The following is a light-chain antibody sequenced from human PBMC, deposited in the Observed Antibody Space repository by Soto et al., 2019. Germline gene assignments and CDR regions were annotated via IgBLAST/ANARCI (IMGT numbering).Light chain of an antibody. CDR2: EVS. CDR3: SSYTSSSTYV. Sequence: QSALTQPPSVSGSPGQSVTISCTGTSSDVGSYNRVSWYQQPPGAAPKLMIYEVSNRPSGVPDRSYGSKSGNTASLTISGLQAEDEADYYCSSYTSSSTYVFGTGTKVTVL. V-gene: IGLV2-18*02. J-gene: IGLJ1*01. CDR1: SSDVGSYNR.